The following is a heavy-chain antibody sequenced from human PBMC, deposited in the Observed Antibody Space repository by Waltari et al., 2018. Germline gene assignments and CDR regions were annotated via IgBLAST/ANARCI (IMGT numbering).Heavy chain of an antibody. D-gene: IGHD2-2*01. CDR2: INPNSGGT. Sequence: QVQLVQSGAEVKKPGASVKVSCKASGYTFTAYSMHWVRQAPGQGLEWMGWINPNSGGTNYAQKFQGRVTMTRDTSISTAYMELSRLRSDDTAVYYCARDDGGSTSCPTHYWGQGTLVTVSS. J-gene: IGHJ4*02. CDR3: ARDDGGSTSCPTHY. CDR1: GYTFTAYS. V-gene: IGHV1-2*02.